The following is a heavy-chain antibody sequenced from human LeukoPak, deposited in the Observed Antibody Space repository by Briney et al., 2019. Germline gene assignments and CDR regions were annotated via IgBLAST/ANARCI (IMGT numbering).Heavy chain of an antibody. CDR3: ARVPRYYDFWSGYNNLDY. Sequence: GASVKVSCMASGYTFTSYDINRVRQATGQGPEWMGWMNPNSGNTGYAQKFQGRVTMTRNTSISTAYMELSSLRSEDTAVYYCARVPRYYDFWSGYNNLDYWGQGTLVTVSS. CDR2: MNPNSGNT. J-gene: IGHJ4*02. CDR1: GYTFTSYD. D-gene: IGHD3-3*01. V-gene: IGHV1-8*01.